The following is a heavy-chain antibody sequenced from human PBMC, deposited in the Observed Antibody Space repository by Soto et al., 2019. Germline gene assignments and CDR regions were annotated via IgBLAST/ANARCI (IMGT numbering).Heavy chain of an antibody. V-gene: IGHV1-58*01. D-gene: IGHD1-26*01. CDR3: AADGMLGIYWRRDYYYVMEV. CDR2: IVVGSGNT. CDR1: GFTFTSSA. Sequence: QMQLVQSGPEVKKPGTSVKVSCKASGFTFTSSAVQWVRQARGQRLEWIGWIVVGSGNTNYAHKFQERVTITRDMFTSIACTEVTRPTSEDPAPYYCAADGMLGIYWRRDYYYVMEVWGQGTRVTFPS. J-gene: IGHJ6*02.